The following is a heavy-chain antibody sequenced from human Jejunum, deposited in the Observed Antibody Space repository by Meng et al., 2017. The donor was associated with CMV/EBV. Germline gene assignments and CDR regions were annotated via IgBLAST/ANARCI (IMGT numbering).Heavy chain of an antibody. CDR2: ITEDGVEI. D-gene: IGHD3-3*01. CDR3: ARITTFGTGLHGMDV. J-gene: IGHJ6*02. V-gene: IGHV3-7*01. Sequence: FSFSRNWMTWVRQAPGKGLEWVANITEDGVEIYYVDSLKGRFTISRDNAKNSLYLQMNSLRAEDSAVYYCARITTFGTGLHGMDVWGQGTTVTVSS. CDR1: FSFSRNW.